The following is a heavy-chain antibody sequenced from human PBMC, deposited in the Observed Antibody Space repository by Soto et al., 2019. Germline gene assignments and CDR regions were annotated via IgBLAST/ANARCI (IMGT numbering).Heavy chain of an antibody. J-gene: IGHJ4*02. Sequence: SQTLPLTCTVSGASISSFSYYLAWIRQPPGRGLEWIGSIYYSWSTYYTPSLKSRATISVNTPKNQFSLKLTSVTATDTALYFCARHYSGTWDLYFASWGQRTLVTVSS. V-gene: IGHV4-39*01. CDR3: ARHYSGTWDLYFAS. CDR1: GASISSFSYY. D-gene: IGHD6-13*01. CDR2: IYYSWST.